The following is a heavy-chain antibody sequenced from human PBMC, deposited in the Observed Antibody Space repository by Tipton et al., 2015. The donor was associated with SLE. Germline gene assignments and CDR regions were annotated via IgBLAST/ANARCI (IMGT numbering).Heavy chain of an antibody. CDR1: GASMSGDY. V-gene: IGHV4-59*08. CDR2: VFYSGST. CDR3: ARHMSVTYANFDV. Sequence: TLFLTCTVSGASMSGDYWSWIRQPPGGGLEWIGYVFYSGSTRYNPSLQSRVSFSIDTSKSQFSLRLSSVTAADTAVYYCARHMSVTYANFDVWGQGTVVTVSS. D-gene: IGHD2-2*01. J-gene: IGHJ3*01.